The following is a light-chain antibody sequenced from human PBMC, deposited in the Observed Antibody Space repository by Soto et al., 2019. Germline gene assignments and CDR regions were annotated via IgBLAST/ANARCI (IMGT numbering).Light chain of an antibody. V-gene: IGKV3-11*01. J-gene: IGKJ4*01. CDR1: QSVCSY. CDR2: DAF. CDR3: QQRSSWPLT. Sequence: ELVLTQSPATLSLSPGERATLSCRASQSVCSYFAWYQQKPGQAPRLLIYDAFSRATGIPARFSGSGSGTDFTLTISSLEPEDFAVYFCQQRSSWPLTFGGGTMVEIK.